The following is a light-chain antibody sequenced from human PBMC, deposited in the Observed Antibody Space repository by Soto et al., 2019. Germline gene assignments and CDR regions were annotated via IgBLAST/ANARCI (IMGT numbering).Light chain of an antibody. V-gene: IGKV1-5*03. Sequence: DIQMTQSPSTLSGSVGDRVTITCRASQTISSWLAWYQQKPGKAPKLLIYTASTLKSGVPSRFSGSGSGTEFTLTISSLQPDDFATYYCQHYNSYSEAFGQGTQVDIK. CDR1: QTISSW. CDR2: TAS. CDR3: QHYNSYSEA. J-gene: IGKJ1*01.